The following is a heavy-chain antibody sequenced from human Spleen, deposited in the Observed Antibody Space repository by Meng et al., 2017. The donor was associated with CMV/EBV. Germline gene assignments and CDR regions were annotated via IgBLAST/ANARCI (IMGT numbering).Heavy chain of an antibody. CDR2: IIPLLAVT. J-gene: IGHJ4*02. D-gene: IGHD3-3*01. CDR3: ARDLGGNLLDS. CDR1: GGTFSRHT. V-gene: IGHV1-69*10. Sequence: SCEASGGTFSRHTITWVRQAPGQGLEWMGGIIPLLAVTNYAQTVQGRVTITADISASTAYMELSSLRSEDTAVYYCARDLGGNLLDSWGQGTLVTVSS.